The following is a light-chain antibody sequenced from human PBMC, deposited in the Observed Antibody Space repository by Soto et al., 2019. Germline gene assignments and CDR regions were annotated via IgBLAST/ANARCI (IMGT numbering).Light chain of an antibody. V-gene: IGKV1-8*01. CDR3: PQRGYLPIT. CDR1: QGISSY. J-gene: IGKJ5*01. CDR2: AAS. Sequence: RMTKASRSLCAPYEERVNITCRASQGISSYLAWYQQKPGKAPKLLIYAASTLQSGVPSRFSGSGSGTDFTLTISSLEPEDVAVYNSPQRGYLPITFC.